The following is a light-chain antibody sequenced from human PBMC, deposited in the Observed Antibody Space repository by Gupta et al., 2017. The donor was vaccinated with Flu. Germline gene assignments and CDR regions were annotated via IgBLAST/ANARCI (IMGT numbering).Light chain of an antibody. CDR2: SAS. CDR1: QSISSY. J-gene: IGKJ2*01. Sequence: PSSLSASVGDRVTIGCRASQSISSYLNWYQQKPGKAPKLLIYSASNLQSGVPSRFSGSGSGTDFTLTISSLQPEDFATYYCQQSNDLPYTFGQGTKLEIK. CDR3: QQSNDLPYT. V-gene: IGKV1-39*01.